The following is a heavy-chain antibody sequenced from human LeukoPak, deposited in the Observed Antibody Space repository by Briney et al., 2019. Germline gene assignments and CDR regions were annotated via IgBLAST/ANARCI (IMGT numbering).Heavy chain of an antibody. V-gene: IGHV3-23*01. D-gene: IGHD2-2*01. CDR2: ISGSGGST. CDR3: AKSLESTNYYYHMDV. CDR1: GFSFSSYG. J-gene: IGHJ6*03. Sequence: VGSLRLSSAASGFSFSSYGVSWVRQAPGEGRGWVSAISGSGGSTYYADSVKGRFTITSDNSKNTLYLQTNSLRAEDTAVYYCAKSLESTNYYYHMDVWGKGTTVTISS.